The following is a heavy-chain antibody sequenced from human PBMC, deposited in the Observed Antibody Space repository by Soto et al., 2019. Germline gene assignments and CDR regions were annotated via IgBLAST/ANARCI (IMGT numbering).Heavy chain of an antibody. Sequence: GESLKISCKGSGYSFTSYWISWVRQMPGKGLEWMGRIDPSDSYTNYSPSFQGHVTTSADKSISTAYLQWSSLKASDTAMYYCARHRVDYYDSSGYYWGFDYWGQGTLVTVSS. CDR2: IDPSDSYT. CDR3: ARHRVDYYDSSGYYWGFDY. D-gene: IGHD3-22*01. J-gene: IGHJ4*02. V-gene: IGHV5-10-1*01. CDR1: GYSFTSYW.